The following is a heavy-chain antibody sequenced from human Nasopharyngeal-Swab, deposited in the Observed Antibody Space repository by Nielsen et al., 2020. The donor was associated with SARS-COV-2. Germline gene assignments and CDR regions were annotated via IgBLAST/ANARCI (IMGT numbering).Heavy chain of an antibody. CDR1: GSSFTSYW. Sequence: GGSLRLSCKGSGSSFTSYWIGWVRQMPGKGLEWMGIIYPGDSDTRYSPSFQGQVTISADKSISTAYLQWSSLKASDTAMYYCARPQSLLEAYYGYWGQGTLVTVSS. CDR3: ARPQSLLEAYYGY. CDR2: IYPGDSDT. D-gene: IGHD3-10*01. J-gene: IGHJ4*02. V-gene: IGHV5-51*01.